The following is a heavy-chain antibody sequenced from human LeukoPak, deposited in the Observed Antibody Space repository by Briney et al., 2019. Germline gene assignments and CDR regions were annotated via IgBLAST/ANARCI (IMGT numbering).Heavy chain of an antibody. D-gene: IGHD6-13*01. V-gene: IGHV1-2*06. CDR2: INPNSGGT. CDR1: GYTFTGYY. CDR3: ARGRRSSLAAAGIYGY. J-gene: IGHJ4*02. Sequence: ASVKVSCKASGYTFTGYYMHWVRQAPGQGLEWMGRINPNSGGTNYAQKFQGRVTMTRDTSISTAYMELSRLRSDVTAVYYCARGRRSSLAAAGIYGYWGQGTLVTVSS.